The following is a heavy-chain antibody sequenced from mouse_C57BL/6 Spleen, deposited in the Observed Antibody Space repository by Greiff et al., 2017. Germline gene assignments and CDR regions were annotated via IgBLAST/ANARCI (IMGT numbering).Heavy chain of an antibody. D-gene: IGHD2-4*01. CDR3: ARGGVCDYDEASAWFAY. CDR1: GYTFTSYW. CDR2: IDPSDSYT. Sequence: QVQLQQPGAELVRPGTSVKLSCKASGYTFTSYWMHWVKQRPGQGLEWIGVIDPSDSYTNYNQKFKGKATLTVDTSSSTAYMQLSSLTSEDSAVYYCARGGVCDYDEASAWFAYWGQGTLVTVSA. J-gene: IGHJ3*01. V-gene: IGHV1-59*01.